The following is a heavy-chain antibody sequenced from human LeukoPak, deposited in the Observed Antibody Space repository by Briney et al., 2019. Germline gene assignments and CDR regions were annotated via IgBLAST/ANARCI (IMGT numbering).Heavy chain of an antibody. Sequence: ASVKVSCKSSGYTFTNYYLHWVRQPPAQGLEFLGWVNPNSGGTNYAQKFRGRVTMTRDTSIRTAYMELSSLRFDDTAVYYCATMGATNFDYWGQGTLVSVSS. CDR2: VNPNSGGT. CDR3: ATMGATNFDY. V-gene: IGHV1-2*02. D-gene: IGHD1-26*01. CDR1: GYTFTNYY. J-gene: IGHJ4*02.